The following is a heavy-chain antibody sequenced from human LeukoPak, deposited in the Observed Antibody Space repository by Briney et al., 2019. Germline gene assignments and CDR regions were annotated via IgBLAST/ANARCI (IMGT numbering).Heavy chain of an antibody. D-gene: IGHD6-19*01. CDR3: AKGQEYSSGSPSPFDY. Sequence: RTGGSLRLSCAASRFTFNNYAMSWVRQAPGKGLEWVAVIWYDGSNKYYADSVKGRFTISRDNSKNTLYLQMNSLRAEDTAVYYCAKGQEYSSGSPSPFDYWGQGTLVTVSS. J-gene: IGHJ4*02. CDR2: IWYDGSNK. CDR1: RFTFNNYA. V-gene: IGHV3-33*06.